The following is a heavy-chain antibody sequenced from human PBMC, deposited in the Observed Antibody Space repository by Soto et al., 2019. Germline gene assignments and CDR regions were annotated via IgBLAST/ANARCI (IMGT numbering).Heavy chain of an antibody. Sequence: EVQLVESGGGSVQRGGSLRLSCAASGITVSSYYMRWVRQAPGKGLEWVSVIYDDGSTHYADSVKGRFSISRDISKNTLFLQIDSLRTEDTAVYYWARTATTVTSVVAGTNHHSFAFDIWGHGTKVTVSS. CDR1: GITVSSYY. J-gene: IGHJ3*02. V-gene: IGHV3-66*01. D-gene: IGHD4-17*01. CDR2: IYDDGST. CDR3: ARTATTVTSVVAGTNHHSFAFDI.